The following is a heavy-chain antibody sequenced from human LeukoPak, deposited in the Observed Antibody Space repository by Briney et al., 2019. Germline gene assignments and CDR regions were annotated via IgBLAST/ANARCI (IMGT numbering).Heavy chain of an antibody. CDR1: GGSISSSTYY. D-gene: IGHD3-3*01. V-gene: IGHV4-39*07. CDR3: ARDPEVAPKTKYYDFWSGYRSFDY. Sequence: KPSETLSLTCTVSGGSISSSTYYWGWIRQPPGKGLEWIGSIYYSGSTNYNPSLKSRVTISVDTSKSQFSLKLSSVTAADTAVYYCARDPEVAPKTKYYDFWSGYRSFDYWGQGTLVTVSS. J-gene: IGHJ4*02. CDR2: IYYSGST.